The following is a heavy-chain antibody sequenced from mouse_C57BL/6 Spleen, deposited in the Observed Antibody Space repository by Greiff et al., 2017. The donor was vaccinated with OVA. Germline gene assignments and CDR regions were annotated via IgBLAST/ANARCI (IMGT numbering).Heavy chain of an antibody. Sequence: EVMLVESGGGLVKPGGSLKLSCAASGFTFSDYGMHWVRQAPEKGLEWVAYISSGSSTIYYADTVKGRFTISRDNAKNTLFLQMTSLRSEDTAMYYCAKGVYYDYDPYAMDYWGQGTSVTVSS. CDR3: AKGVYYDYDPYAMDY. V-gene: IGHV5-17*01. CDR1: GFTFSDYG. CDR2: ISSGSSTI. D-gene: IGHD2-4*01. J-gene: IGHJ4*01.